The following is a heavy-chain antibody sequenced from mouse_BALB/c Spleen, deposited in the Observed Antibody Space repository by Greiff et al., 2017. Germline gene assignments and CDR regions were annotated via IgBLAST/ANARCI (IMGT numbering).Heavy chain of an antibody. D-gene: IGHD1-1*01. Sequence: EVQLVESGPELVKPGASVKMSCKASGYTFTSYVMHWVKQKPGQGLEWIGYINPYNDGTKYNEKFKGKATLTSDKSSSTAYMELSSLTSEDSAVYYCARWSYVYAMDYWGQGTSVTVSS. CDR2: INPYNDGT. CDR3: ARWSYVYAMDY. CDR1: GYTFTSYV. J-gene: IGHJ4*01. V-gene: IGHV1-14*01.